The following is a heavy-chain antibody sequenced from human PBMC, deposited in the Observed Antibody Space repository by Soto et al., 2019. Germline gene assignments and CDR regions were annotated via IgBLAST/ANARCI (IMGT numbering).Heavy chain of an antibody. Sequence: EVQLLESGGGLVQPGVSLRLSCAASGFTFSSYAMSWVRQAPGKGLEWVSAIIGSGGSTYYADSVKGRFTISRDNSKNPLYLQMNSLRAEDTAVYYCAKDSVVVITNWFDPWGQGALVTVSS. D-gene: IGHD3-22*01. J-gene: IGHJ5*02. CDR1: GFTFSSYA. V-gene: IGHV3-23*01. CDR2: IIGSGGST. CDR3: AKDSVVVITNWFDP.